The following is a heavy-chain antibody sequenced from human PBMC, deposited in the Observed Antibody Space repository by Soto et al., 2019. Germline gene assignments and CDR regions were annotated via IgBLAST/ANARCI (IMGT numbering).Heavy chain of an antibody. Sequence: ASVKVSCKASGYTFTSYGISWVLQAPGQGLEWMGWISAYNGNTNYAQKLQGRVTMTTDTSTSTAYMELRSLRSDDTAVYYCARGSTIVRGAPSWFDPWGQGTLVTVSS. CDR2: ISAYNGNT. CDR1: GYTFTSYG. J-gene: IGHJ5*02. V-gene: IGHV1-18*01. CDR3: ARGSTIVRGAPSWFDP. D-gene: IGHD3-10*01.